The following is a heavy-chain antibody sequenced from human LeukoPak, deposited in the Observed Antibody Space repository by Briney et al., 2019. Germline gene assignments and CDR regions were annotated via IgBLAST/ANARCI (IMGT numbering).Heavy chain of an antibody. D-gene: IGHD4-11*01. J-gene: IGHJ5*02. CDR2: IYTSGST. Sequence: MSSETLSLTCTVSGGSISSYYWSWIRQPAGKGLEWIGRIYTSGSTNYNPPLKSRVTISVDKSKNQFSLKLSSVTAADTAVYYCARDHQQSNWFDPWGQGTLVTVSS. CDR1: GGSISSYY. V-gene: IGHV4-4*07. CDR3: ARDHQQSNWFDP.